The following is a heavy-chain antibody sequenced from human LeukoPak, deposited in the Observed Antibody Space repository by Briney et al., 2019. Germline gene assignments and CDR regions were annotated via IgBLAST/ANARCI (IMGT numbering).Heavy chain of an antibody. CDR1: GFTFSNHG. Sequence: GGSLRLSCAASGFTFSNHGMHWVRQAPGKGLEWVAVIWYDGSNKYYADSVKGRFTISRDNAKNSLYLQMNSLRAEDTAVYYCARESYDFWSGYYTHYFDYWGQGTLVTVSS. CDR3: ARESYDFWSGYYTHYFDY. D-gene: IGHD3-3*01. CDR2: IWYDGSNK. J-gene: IGHJ4*02. V-gene: IGHV3-33*01.